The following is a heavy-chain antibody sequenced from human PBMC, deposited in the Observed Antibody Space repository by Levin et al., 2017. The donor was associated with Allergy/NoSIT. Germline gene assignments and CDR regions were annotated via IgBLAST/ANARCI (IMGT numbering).Heavy chain of an antibody. CDR3: ARDLGRYYYGSGPP. CDR1: GFTFSSYA. D-gene: IGHD3-10*01. V-gene: IGHV3-30-3*01. Sequence: GGSLRLSCAASGFTFSSYAMHWVRQAPGKGLEWVAVISYDGSNKYYADSVKGRFTISRDNSKNTLYLQMNSLRAEDTAVYYCARDLGRYYYGSGPPWGQGTLVTVSS. J-gene: IGHJ5*02. CDR2: ISYDGSNK.